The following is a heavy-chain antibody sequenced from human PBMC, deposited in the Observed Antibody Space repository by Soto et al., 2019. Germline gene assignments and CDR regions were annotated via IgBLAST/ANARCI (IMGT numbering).Heavy chain of an antibody. D-gene: IGHD5-18*01. V-gene: IGHV4-59*01. Sequence: SETLSLTCTVSGGSISNYYWSWILQPPRRGLEWIGHIFYSGSTNYNPALKSRVTISVDTSKSQFSLKLSSVTAADTAVYYCAKDSGYNYGYFRWFDPWGQGTLVTVSS. J-gene: IGHJ5*02. CDR3: AKDSGYNYGYFRWFDP. CDR2: IFYSGST. CDR1: GGSISNYY.